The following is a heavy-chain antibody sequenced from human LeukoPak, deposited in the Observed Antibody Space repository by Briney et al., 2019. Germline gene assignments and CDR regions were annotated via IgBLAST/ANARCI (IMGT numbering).Heavy chain of an antibody. CDR1: GYTFTGYY. V-gene: IGHV1-2*02. CDR3: SCYSCLYYYGMDV. D-gene: IGHD2-15*01. J-gene: IGHJ6*02. Sequence: ASVKVSCKASGYTFTGYYMHWVRQAPGQGLEWMGWINPNSGGTNYAQKFQGRVTMTRDTSISTAYMELSRLRSDDTAVYCCSCYSCLYYYGMDVWGQGTTVTVSS. CDR2: INPNSGGT.